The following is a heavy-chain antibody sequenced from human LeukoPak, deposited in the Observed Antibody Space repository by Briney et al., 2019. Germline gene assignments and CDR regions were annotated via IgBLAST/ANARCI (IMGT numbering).Heavy chain of an antibody. CDR2: MNPNSGNT. J-gene: IGHJ6*03. D-gene: IGHD2-8*01. V-gene: IGHV1-8*01. CDR3: ARALPYCTNGVCPDYYYYYMDV. Sequence: GASVKVSCKASGYTFTSYDINWVRQATGQGLEWMGWMNPNSGNTGYAQKFQGRVTMTRNTSISTAYMELSSLRSEDTAVYYCARALPYCTNGVCPDYYYYYMDVWGQGTLVTVSS. CDR1: GYTFTSYD.